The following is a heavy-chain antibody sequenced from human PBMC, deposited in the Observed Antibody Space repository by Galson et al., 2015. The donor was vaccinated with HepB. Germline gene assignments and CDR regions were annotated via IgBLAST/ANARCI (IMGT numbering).Heavy chain of an antibody. V-gene: IGHV1-69*02. CDR2: IIPILGIA. Sequence: SVKVSCKASGYTLTSYTISWVRQAPGQGLEWMGRIIPILGIANYAQKFQGRVTITADKSTSTAYMELSSLRSEDTAVYYCARVVTMVRGVIITSDNWFDPWGQGTLVTVSS. CDR3: ARVVTMVRGVIITSDNWFDP. CDR1: GYTLTSYT. J-gene: IGHJ5*02. D-gene: IGHD3-10*01.